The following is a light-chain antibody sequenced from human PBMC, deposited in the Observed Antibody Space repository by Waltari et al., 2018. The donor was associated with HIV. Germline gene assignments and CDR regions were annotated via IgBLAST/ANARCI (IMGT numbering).Light chain of an antibody. CDR3: QESYSSPFT. J-gene: IGKJ3*01. CDR2: AAS. CDR1: QSVSSY. Sequence: DIQMTQSPSSLSASVGDRVTLTCRASQSVSSYLNWYQQKPGKAPKLLIYAASILQSGVPARFSGSGSGTDFTLTINSLQPEDFATYYCQESYSSPFTFGPGTQVDIK. V-gene: IGKV1-39*01.